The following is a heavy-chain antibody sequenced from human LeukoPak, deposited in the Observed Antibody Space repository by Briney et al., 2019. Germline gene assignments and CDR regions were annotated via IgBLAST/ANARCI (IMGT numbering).Heavy chain of an antibody. Sequence: PSETLSLTCTVSGGSISSYYWSWIRQPPGKGLEWMGYIYYSGSTNYNPSLKSRVTISVDTSKNQFSLKLSSVTAADTAVYYCARDEAYSSGSDAFDIWGQGTMVTVSS. V-gene: IGHV4-59*01. D-gene: IGHD6-19*01. CDR2: IYYSGST. CDR1: GGSISSYY. J-gene: IGHJ3*02. CDR3: ARDEAYSSGSDAFDI.